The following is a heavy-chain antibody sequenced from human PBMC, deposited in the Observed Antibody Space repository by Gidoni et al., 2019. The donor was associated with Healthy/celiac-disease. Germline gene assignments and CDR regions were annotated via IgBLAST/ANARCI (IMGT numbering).Heavy chain of an antibody. D-gene: IGHD3-22*01. CDR2: ISYDGSNK. J-gene: IGHJ4*02. CDR3: AKDAYYYDSSGYYYAQGYIDY. CDR1: GFTFRSYG. V-gene: IGHV3-30*18. Sequence: QVQLVESGGGVVQPGRSLRLSCAASGFTFRSYGLHWVRQAPGKGLEWVAVISYDGSNKYYADSVKGRFTISRDNSKNTLYLQMNSLRAEDTAVYYCAKDAYYYDSSGYYYAQGYIDYWGQGTLVTVSS.